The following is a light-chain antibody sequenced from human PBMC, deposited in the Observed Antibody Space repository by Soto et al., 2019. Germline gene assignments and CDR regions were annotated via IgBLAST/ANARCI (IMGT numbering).Light chain of an antibody. CDR1: QSVSSN. V-gene: IGKV3-15*01. CDR3: QQYNNWPLT. J-gene: IGKJ4*01. Sequence: EIVMTQSPVTLSVSPGERATLSCRASQSVSSNLAWYQQKPGQAPRLLIFGAATRATGIPVRFSGSRSGTEFTLTISSLQPEDFAVYYCQQYNNWPLTFGGGTKVEIK. CDR2: GAA.